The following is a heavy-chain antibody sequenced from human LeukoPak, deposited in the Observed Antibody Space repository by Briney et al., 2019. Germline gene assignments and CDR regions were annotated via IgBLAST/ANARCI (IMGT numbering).Heavy chain of an antibody. J-gene: IGHJ4*02. CDR1: GFTFSSYS. D-gene: IGHD3-10*01. CDR3: ARGLSTYYYGSGVYYFDY. CDR2: ISSSSSYI. Sequence: GGSLRLSCAASGFTFSSYSMNWVRQAPGKGLEWVSSISSSSSYIYYADSVKGRFTISRDNAKNSLYLQMNSLRAEDTAVYYCARGLSTYYYGSGVYYFDYWGQGTLVTVSS. V-gene: IGHV3-21*01.